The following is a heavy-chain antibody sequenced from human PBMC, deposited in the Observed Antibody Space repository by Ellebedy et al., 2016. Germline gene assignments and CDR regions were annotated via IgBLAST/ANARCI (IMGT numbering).Heavy chain of an antibody. D-gene: IGHD3-10*01. CDR3: AKTSGWGYGEN. CDR2: VNTFSGNT. J-gene: IGHJ4*02. CDR1: AYTSTTFS. V-gene: IGHV1-18*04. Sequence: ASVKVSXKASAYTSTTFSTTWFRQVPGQGLEWMGFVNTFSGNTKFAQKFQGRVSMTTDSSTHTAYMDLRSLRSDDTAMYYCAKTSGWGYGENWGQGTLVTVSS.